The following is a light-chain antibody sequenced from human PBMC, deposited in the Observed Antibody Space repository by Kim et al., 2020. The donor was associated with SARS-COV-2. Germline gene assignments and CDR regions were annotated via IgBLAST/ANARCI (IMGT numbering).Light chain of an antibody. V-gene: IGKV3-15*01. CDR3: QQYNDWPIT. CDR1: QSVSSN. Sequence: LSPGERATLSCRASQSVSSNLAWYQQKPGQAPRLLIHSASTRATGFPARFSGSGSGTEFTLTISSLQSEDFAVYYCQQYNDWPITFGQGTRLEIK. CDR2: SAS. J-gene: IGKJ5*01.